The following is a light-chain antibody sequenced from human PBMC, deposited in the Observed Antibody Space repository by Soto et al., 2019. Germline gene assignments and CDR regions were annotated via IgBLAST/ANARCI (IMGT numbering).Light chain of an antibody. J-gene: IGKJ1*01. V-gene: IGKV3-20*01. CDR2: GAS. Sequence: VLTQSPGTLSLSPGERATLSCRASQSVNNNYLAWYQQKPGQSPRLLIYGASIRATAIPDRFSGSGSGTDFTLTISRLEPEDFAVYYCQQYGSSPWTFGQGTKVDIK. CDR3: QQYGSSPWT. CDR1: QSVNNNY.